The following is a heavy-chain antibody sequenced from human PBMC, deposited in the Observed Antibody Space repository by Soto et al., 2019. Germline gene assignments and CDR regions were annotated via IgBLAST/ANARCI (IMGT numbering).Heavy chain of an antibody. CDR3: AKALSGYPYSYYGMDV. J-gene: IGHJ6*02. D-gene: IGHD5-12*01. Sequence: GGSLRLSCAASGFTFSSYAMSWVRQAPGKGLEWVSAISGSGGSTYYADSVKGRFTISRDNSKNTLYLQMNSLRAEDTAVYYCAKALSGYPYSYYGMDVWGQGTTVTVSS. CDR2: ISGSGGST. V-gene: IGHV3-23*01. CDR1: GFTFSSYA.